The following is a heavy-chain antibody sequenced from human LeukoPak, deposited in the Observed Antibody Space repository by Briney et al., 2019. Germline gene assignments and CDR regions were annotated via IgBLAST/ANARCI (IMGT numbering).Heavy chain of an antibody. CDR3: AKDPYYDSSGLVYFDY. D-gene: IGHD3-22*01. CDR1: GFTFSSYA. V-gene: IGHV3-23*01. CDR2: ISGSGDST. J-gene: IGHJ4*02. Sequence: GGSLRLSCAASGFTFSSYAMSWVRQAPGKGLEWVSAISGSGDSTYYADSVKGRFTISRDNSKNTLYLQMNSLRAEDTAVYYCAKDPYYDSSGLVYFDYWGQGTLVTVSS.